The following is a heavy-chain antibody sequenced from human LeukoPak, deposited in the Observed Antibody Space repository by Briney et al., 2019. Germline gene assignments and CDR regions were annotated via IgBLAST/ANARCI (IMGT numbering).Heavy chain of an antibody. V-gene: IGHV6-1*01. D-gene: IGHD1-26*01. J-gene: IGHJ2*01. CDR2: TYYRSKWYN. CDR1: GDSVSSNSAA. Sequence: SQTLSLTCAISGDSVSSNSAAWNWIRQSPSRGLEWLGRTYYRSKWYNDYAVSVKSRITINPDTSKNQFSLKLSSVTAADTAVYYCARLVGATKRGPPPHRGGRWYFDLWGRGTLVTVSS. CDR3: ARLVGATKRGPPPHRGGRWYFDL.